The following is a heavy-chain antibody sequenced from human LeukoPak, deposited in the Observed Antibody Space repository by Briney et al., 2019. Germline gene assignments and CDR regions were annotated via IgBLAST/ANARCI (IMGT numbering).Heavy chain of an antibody. V-gene: IGHV3-11*04. D-gene: IGHD6-13*01. J-gene: IGHJ6*03. CDR2: ISSSGSTI. Sequence: PGGSLRLSCAASGFTFSDYYMSWIRQAPGKGLEWVSYISSSGSTIYYADSVKGRFTISRDNAKNSLYLQMNSLRAEDTAVYYCARGRTFSSSWYRSDYYYYMDVWGKGTTVTVSS. CDR1: GFTFSDYY. CDR3: ARGRTFSSSWYRSDYYYYMDV.